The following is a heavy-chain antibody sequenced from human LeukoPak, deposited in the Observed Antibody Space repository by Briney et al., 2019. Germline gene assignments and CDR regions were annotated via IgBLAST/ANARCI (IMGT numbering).Heavy chain of an antibody. CDR2: ISSSSSYI. V-gene: IGHV3-21*01. CDR3: ALDTAMVSVSD. J-gene: IGHJ4*02. Sequence: GGSLRLSCAASGFTFSSYSMNWVRQAPGKGLGWVSSISSSSSYIYYADSVKGRFTISRDNAKNSLHLQMNSLRAEDTAVYYCALDTAMVSVSDWGQGTLVTVSS. D-gene: IGHD5-18*01. CDR1: GFTFSSYS.